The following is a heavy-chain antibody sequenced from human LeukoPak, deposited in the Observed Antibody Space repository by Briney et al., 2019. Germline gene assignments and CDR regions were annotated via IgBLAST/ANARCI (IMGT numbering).Heavy chain of an antibody. CDR3: ARVRSDVVVVAAILDY. J-gene: IGHJ4*02. Sequence: GGSLRLSCAASGFTFSSYEMNWVRQAPGKGLEWVSYISSSGSTIYYADSVKGRFAISRDNAKNSLYLQMNSLRAEDTAVYYCARVRSDVVVVAAILDYWGQGTLVTVSS. V-gene: IGHV3-48*03. CDR2: ISSSGSTI. D-gene: IGHD2-15*01. CDR1: GFTFSSYE.